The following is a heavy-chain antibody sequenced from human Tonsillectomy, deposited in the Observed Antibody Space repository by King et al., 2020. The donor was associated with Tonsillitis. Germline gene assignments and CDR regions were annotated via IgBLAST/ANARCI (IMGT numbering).Heavy chain of an antibody. CDR3: ARGGLNYDFWSGNNYYYYGMDV. CDR2: IKQDGSEK. CDR1: GFTFSSYW. V-gene: IGHV3-7*04. D-gene: IGHD3-3*01. Sequence: VQLVESGGGLVQPGGSLRLSCAASGFTFSSYWMSWVHQAPGKGLEWVANIKQDGSEKYYVDSVKGRFTISRDNAKNSRYLQMNSLRAEDTAVYYCARGGLNYDFWSGNNYYYYGMDVWGQGTTVTVSS. J-gene: IGHJ6*02.